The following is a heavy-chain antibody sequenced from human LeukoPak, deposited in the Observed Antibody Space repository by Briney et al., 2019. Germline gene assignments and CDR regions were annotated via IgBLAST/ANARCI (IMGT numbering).Heavy chain of an antibody. D-gene: IGHD2-21*01. CDR2: ISPSSTYL. J-gene: IGHJ4*02. V-gene: IGHV3-11*06. CDR1: GFTFSDYY. CDR3: ARDFAGEGDY. Sequence: PGGSLRLSCAASGFTFSDYYMSWIRQAPGKGLEWVSSISPSSTYLYYADSLKGRFTISRDNAKNSLYLQMNSLRAEDTAVYYCARDFAGEGDYWGQGTLVTVSS.